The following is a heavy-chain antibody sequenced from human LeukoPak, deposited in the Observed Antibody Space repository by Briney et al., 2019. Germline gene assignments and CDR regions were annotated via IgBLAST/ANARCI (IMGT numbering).Heavy chain of an antibody. Sequence: PGGSLRLSCAASGFTFSSYAMSWVRQGPGKGPEWVSIISNSGDTTYYADSVRGRFTISRDNSRNTVYLQMNSLRAEDTAVYYCAKDLLGDTIMSAFDIWGLGTVVTVSS. V-gene: IGHV3-23*01. CDR3: AKDLLGDTIMSAFDI. CDR2: ISNSGDTT. CDR1: GFTFSSYA. D-gene: IGHD2-21*01. J-gene: IGHJ3*02.